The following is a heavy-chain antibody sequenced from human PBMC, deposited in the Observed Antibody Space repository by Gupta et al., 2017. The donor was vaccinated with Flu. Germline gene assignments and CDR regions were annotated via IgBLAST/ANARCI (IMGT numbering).Heavy chain of an antibody. D-gene: IGHD3-16*01. J-gene: IGHJ3*02. CDR3: TTDSSGGIAFDI. CDR2: LKSKTDGGTT. V-gene: IGHV3-15*01. CDR1: GFTFSDAW. Sequence: DVQLVESGGGLVKPGGSLRLSCVASGFTFSDAWMNWVRQAPGKGLEWVGRLKSKTDGGTTDYAAPVKGRFTISRDDSKNTLYLQMKSLKTEDTAVYYCTTDSSGGIAFDIWGQGTMVTVSS.